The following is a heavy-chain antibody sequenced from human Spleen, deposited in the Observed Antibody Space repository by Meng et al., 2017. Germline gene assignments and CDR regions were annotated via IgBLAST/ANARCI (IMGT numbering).Heavy chain of an antibody. CDR2: IIPIVDIT. Sequence: QAQLLQSGAKVKKPGASVWVSCKASDYTSASYGISWFRQAPGQGLEWMGGIIPIVDITHYAQKFQGRVTITADKSTSTAYMELSSLRSEDTAVYYCALDPDSSGYFKPNWFDTWGRGTLVTVSS. CDR3: ALDPDSSGYFKPNWFDT. D-gene: IGHD3-22*01. J-gene: IGHJ5*02. CDR1: DYTSASYG. V-gene: IGHV1-69*10.